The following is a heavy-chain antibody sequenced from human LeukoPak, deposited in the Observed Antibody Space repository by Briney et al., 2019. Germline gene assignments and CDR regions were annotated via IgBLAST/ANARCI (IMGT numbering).Heavy chain of an antibody. D-gene: IGHD3-22*01. J-gene: IGHJ4*02. V-gene: IGHV3-30*02. CDR3: AKGGKTYYYDTSQDY. CDR1: GFTFSSYG. Sequence: GGSPRLSCAASGFTFSSYGMHWVRQAPGKGLEWVAFIRYDGSNKYYADSVKGRFTISRDNSKNTLYLQMNSLRAEDTAVYYCAKGGKTYYYDTSQDYWGQGTLVTVSS. CDR2: IRYDGSNK.